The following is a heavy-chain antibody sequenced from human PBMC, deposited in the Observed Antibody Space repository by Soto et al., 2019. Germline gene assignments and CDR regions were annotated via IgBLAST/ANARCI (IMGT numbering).Heavy chain of an antibody. J-gene: IGHJ6*02. V-gene: IGHV4-59*08. CDR3: ARHGSGTRHGLVDV. Sequence: QVQLQESGPGRVKPSETLSLTCTVSGGSITNYYCSWFRQPPGKGLERIGYIHYSGYSAYNLSLKRRVAISMDTTKTHSSLMLAAVTAAATAVYYCARHGSGTRHGLVDVWGQGTAVIVSS. CDR1: GGSITNYY. CDR2: IHYSGYS.